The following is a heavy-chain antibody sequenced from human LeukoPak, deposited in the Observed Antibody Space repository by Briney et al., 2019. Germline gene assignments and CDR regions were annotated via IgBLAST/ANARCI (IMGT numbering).Heavy chain of an antibody. CDR2: IKQDGSEK. CDR3: GRGYLIDY. CDR1: GFTFSNYW. D-gene: IGHD1-26*01. Sequence: QTGESLRLSCAASGFTFSNYWMNWVRQAPGKGLEWVANIKQDGSEKYYVDSVKGRFTISRDNAKNSLYLQMNSLRAEDTAVYYCGRGYLIDYWGQGTLVTVSS. J-gene: IGHJ4*02. V-gene: IGHV3-7*04.